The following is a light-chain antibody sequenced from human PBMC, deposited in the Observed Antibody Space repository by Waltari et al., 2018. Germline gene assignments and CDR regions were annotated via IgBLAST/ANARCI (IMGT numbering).Light chain of an antibody. CDR3: ASYTTSSTYVL. CDR1: SSDVGGYNY. Sequence: QSALTQPASVSGSPGQSITISCTGTSSDVGGYNYVSWHQQHPGKAPKILIFNVSKRPSGVSTRFSGSKSGNMASLTISGLQAEDEAAYYCASYTTSSTYVLFGGGTTLTVL. CDR2: NVS. V-gene: IGLV2-14*03. J-gene: IGLJ2*01.